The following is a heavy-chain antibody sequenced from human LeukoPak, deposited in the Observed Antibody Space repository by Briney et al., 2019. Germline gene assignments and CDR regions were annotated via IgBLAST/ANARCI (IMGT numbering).Heavy chain of an antibody. CDR2: INHSGCT. Sequence: SETLSLTCAVYGGSFSGYYWSWIRQPPGKGLEWIGEINHSGCTNYNPSLKSRVTISVDTSKNQFSLKLSSVTAADTAVYYCARGRRSSVGVFDYWGQGTLVTVSS. CDR3: ARGRRSSVGVFDY. J-gene: IGHJ4*02. D-gene: IGHD6-13*01. CDR1: GGSFSGYY. V-gene: IGHV4-34*01.